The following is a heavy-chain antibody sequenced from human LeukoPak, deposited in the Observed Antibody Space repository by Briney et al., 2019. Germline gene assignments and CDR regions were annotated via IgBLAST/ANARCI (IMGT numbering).Heavy chain of an antibody. CDR1: GFTFRSYG. CDR3: AKEAGSGWSYFDC. CDR2: ISASGGYT. V-gene: IGHV3-23*01. J-gene: IGHJ4*02. D-gene: IGHD6-19*01. Sequence: GGYLRLSCAASGFTFRSYGMSWVRQAPGKGLEWVSGISASGGYTYYADSVRGRFTVSRDNSKNTLYLQLNSLRAEDTAVYSCAKEAGSGWSYFDCWGQGTLVTVSS.